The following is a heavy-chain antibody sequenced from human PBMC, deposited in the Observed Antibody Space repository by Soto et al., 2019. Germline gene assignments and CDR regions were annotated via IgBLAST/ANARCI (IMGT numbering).Heavy chain of an antibody. D-gene: IGHD3-3*01. Sequence: SETLSLTCTVSGGSISSYYWSWIRQPAGKGLEWIGRIYTSGSTNYNPSLKSRVTMSVDTSKNQFSLKLSSVTAADTAVYYCARGRYDFWSGNLSHYFDYWGQGTLVTVSS. CDR3: ARGRYDFWSGNLSHYFDY. CDR2: IYTSGST. J-gene: IGHJ4*02. CDR1: GGSISSYY. V-gene: IGHV4-4*07.